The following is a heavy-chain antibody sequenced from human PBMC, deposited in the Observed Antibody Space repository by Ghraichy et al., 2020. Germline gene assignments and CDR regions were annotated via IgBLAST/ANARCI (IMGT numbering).Heavy chain of an antibody. J-gene: IGHJ5*02. D-gene: IGHD2-15*01. CDR3: AKAWGYCSGGTCPSYNWFDP. CDR1: GFTFSNYA. CDR2: IGASGGAT. V-gene: IGHV3-23*01. Sequence: GGSLRLSCAASGFTFSNYAMTWVRQAPGQGLVWVSGIGASGGATYSADSVKGRFTISRDNSKSTLYLQMNSLRAEDTAIYYCAKAWGYCSGGTCPSYNWFDPWGQGTLVTVSS.